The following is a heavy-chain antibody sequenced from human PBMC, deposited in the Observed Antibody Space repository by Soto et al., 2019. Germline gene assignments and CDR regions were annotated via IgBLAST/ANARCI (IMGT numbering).Heavy chain of an antibody. CDR3: ARARITLVREIIKYNMDI. J-gene: IGHJ6*02. D-gene: IGHD3-10*01. V-gene: IGHV4-59*01. Sequence: PSETLSLTCTVSGGSIGSCYWSWIRQPPGKGLEWIGYIYESGSTNSNPSLQSRVTISVDTSKNQFYLNLSPVTAADTATYYCARARITLVREIIKYNMDIWGQGTTVTVSS. CDR2: IYESGST. CDR1: GGSIGSCY.